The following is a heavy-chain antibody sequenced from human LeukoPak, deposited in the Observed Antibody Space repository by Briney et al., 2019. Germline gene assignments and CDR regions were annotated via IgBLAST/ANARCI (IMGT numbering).Heavy chain of an antibody. D-gene: IGHD2-15*01. CDR1: GFTVSSNY. V-gene: IGHV3-21*01. CDR3: ARDSFYCRGGSCYSSKGIFEY. CDR2: ISSDSSDT. J-gene: IGHJ4*02. Sequence: GGSLRLSCAASGFTVSSNYMSWARQAPGKGLEWVSTISSDSSDTYYADSMKGRITISRDNGKKSLYLQINSLRVEDTAVYYCARDSFYCRGGSCYSSKGIFEYWGQGTLVTVSS.